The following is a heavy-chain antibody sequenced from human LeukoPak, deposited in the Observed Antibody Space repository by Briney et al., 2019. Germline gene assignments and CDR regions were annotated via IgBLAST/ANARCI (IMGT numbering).Heavy chain of an antibody. Sequence: ASVKVSCQVSGYTVTEFSIQWVRQAPGKGLEWMGGYDPDDAETVFARKFQGRVTMTEDTSTNTAYMELTSLISEDTAVYYCATGQTTPVLVDTLHFWGQGTLVTVSS. CDR3: ATGQTTPVLVDTLHF. J-gene: IGHJ4*02. CDR1: GYTVTEFS. CDR2: YDPDDAET. V-gene: IGHV1-24*01. D-gene: IGHD4-17*01.